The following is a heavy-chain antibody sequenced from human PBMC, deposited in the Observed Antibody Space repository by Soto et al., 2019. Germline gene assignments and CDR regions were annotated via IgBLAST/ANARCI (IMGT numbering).Heavy chain of an antibody. J-gene: IGHJ6*02. CDR3: GRGETISIFGMDV. D-gene: IGHD2-21*01. CDR2: INPSGGAT. Sequence: QVQLVQSGAEVKKPGASVKVSCKASGYTFTSHYMHWVRQATRQGPEWLGIINPSGGATTYAQKVQGRVTMTRDTSTSTVYMELSSLRSEDTAVYYCGRGETISIFGMDVWGQGTTVTVSS. CDR1: GYTFTSHY. V-gene: IGHV1-46*01.